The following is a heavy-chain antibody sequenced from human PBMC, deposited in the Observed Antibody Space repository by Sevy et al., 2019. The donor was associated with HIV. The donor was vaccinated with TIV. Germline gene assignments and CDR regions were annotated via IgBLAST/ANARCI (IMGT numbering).Heavy chain of an antibody. CDR1: GFSVSRNH. CDR2: IYSAGTT. V-gene: IGHV3-53*01. CDR3: ARRLSSAWYLDF. J-gene: IGHJ4*02. D-gene: IGHD6-19*01. Sequence: GGSLRLSCAASGFSVSRNHINWVRQAPGKGQEWISVIYSAGTTQYADSVKGRFTISRDTSNNTVYLQVSSLRADDTAVYYCARRLSSAWYLDFWGQGTLVTVSS.